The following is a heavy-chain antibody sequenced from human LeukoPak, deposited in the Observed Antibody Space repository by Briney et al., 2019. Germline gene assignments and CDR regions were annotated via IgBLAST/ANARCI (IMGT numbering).Heavy chain of an antibody. J-gene: IGHJ6*02. CDR3: ARDREVVYYYYGMDV. CDR2: IYYSGST. V-gene: IGHV4-31*11. Sequence: SETLSLTCAVYGGSFSGYYWSWIRQHPGKGLEWIGYIYYSGSTYYNPSLKSRVTISVDTSKNQFSLKLSSVTAADTAVYYCARDREVVYYYYGMDVWGQGTTVTVSS. D-gene: IGHD3-22*01. CDR1: GGSFSGYY.